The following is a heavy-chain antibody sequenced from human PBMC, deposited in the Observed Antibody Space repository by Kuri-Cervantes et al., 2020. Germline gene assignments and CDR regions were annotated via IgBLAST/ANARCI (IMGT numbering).Heavy chain of an antibody. D-gene: IGHD3-3*01. CDR1: GFTFSSYW. CDR2: IKQDGSEK. Sequence: GESLKISCAASGFTFSSYWMSWVRQAPGKGLEWVANIKQDGSEKYYVDSVKGRFTISRDNAKNSLYLQMNSLRAEDTAVYYCARDGFFSSTPGPDAFDIWGQGTMVTVSS. V-gene: IGHV3-7*01. J-gene: IGHJ3*02. CDR3: ARDGFFSSTPGPDAFDI.